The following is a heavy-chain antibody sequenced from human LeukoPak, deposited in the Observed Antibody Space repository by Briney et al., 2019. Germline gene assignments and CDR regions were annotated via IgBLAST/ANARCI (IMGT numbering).Heavy chain of an antibody. Sequence: PGGSLRLSCTVSGFTVSSNSMSWVRQAPGKGLEWVSFIYSDNTHYSDSVKGRFTISRDNSKNTLYLQMNSLRAEDTAVYYCAKDGQRYDSSGYYPSMGAFDIWGQGTMVTVSS. J-gene: IGHJ3*02. CDR3: AKDGQRYDSSGYYPSMGAFDI. CDR2: IYSDNT. V-gene: IGHV3-66*03. D-gene: IGHD3-22*01. CDR1: GFTVSSNS.